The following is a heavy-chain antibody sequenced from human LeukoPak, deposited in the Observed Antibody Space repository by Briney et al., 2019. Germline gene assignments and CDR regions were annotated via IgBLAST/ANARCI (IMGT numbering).Heavy chain of an antibody. CDR3: ARDKEYDFWSGYYIRKDYYYGMDV. CDR1: GGSISSSNW. CDR2: IYHSGNT. V-gene: IGHV4-4*02. J-gene: IGHJ6*02. Sequence: SGTLSLTCAVSGGSISSSNWWNWVRQPPGKGLEWIGEIYHSGNTNYNPSLKSRVTISVDKSKNQFSLRLSSVTAADTAVYYCARDKEYDFWSGYYIRKDYYYGMDVWGQGTTVTVSS. D-gene: IGHD3-3*01.